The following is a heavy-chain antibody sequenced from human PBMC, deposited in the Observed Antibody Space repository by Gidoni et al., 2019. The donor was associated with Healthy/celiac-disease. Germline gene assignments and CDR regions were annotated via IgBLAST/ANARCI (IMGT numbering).Heavy chain of an antibody. D-gene: IGHD3-9*01. Sequence: QLTLNESGPVLVKPTETLTLTCTVSRFSLSNARMGVSWIRQPPGKALEWLAHIFSNDEKSYSTSLKSRLTISKDTSKSQVVLTMTNMDPVDTATYYCARIDYDILTGYYYFDYWGQGTLVTVSS. CDR3: ARIDYDILTGYYYFDY. CDR1: RFSLSNARMG. V-gene: IGHV2-26*01. CDR2: IFSNDEK. J-gene: IGHJ4*02.